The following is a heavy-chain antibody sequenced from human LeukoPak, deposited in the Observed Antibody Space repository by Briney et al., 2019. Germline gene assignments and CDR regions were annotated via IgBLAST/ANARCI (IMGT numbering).Heavy chain of an antibody. CDR1: GFTFSNAW. V-gene: IGHV3-15*01. CDR3: TTGPPYYYYGMDV. Sequence: GGSLRLSCAASGFTFSNAWMRWVRQAPGKGLEWVGRIKSKTDGGTTDYAAPVKGRFTISRDDSKNTLYLQMNSLKTEDTAVYYCTTGPPYYYYGMDVWGKGTTVTVSS. CDR2: IKSKTDGGTT. J-gene: IGHJ6*04.